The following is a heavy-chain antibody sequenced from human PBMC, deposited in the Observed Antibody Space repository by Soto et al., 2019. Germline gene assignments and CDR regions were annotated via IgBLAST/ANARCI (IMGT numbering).Heavy chain of an antibody. CDR2: MNPNSGNT. CDR1: GYTFTSYD. Sequence: QVQLVQSGAAVKKPGASVKVSCKASGYTFTSYDINWVRQTTGQGLEWMGWMNPNSGNTGYAQKFQGRVTMTRNTSISTAYMELSSLRSEDTAVYYCARGRIAVADLPLGYWGQGTLVTVSS. D-gene: IGHD6-19*01. J-gene: IGHJ4*02. CDR3: ARGRIAVADLPLGY. V-gene: IGHV1-8*01.